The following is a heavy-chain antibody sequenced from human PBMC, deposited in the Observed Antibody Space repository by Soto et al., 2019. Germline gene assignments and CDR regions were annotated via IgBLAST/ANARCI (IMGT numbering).Heavy chain of an antibody. J-gene: IGHJ6*02. V-gene: IGHV4-59*01. CDR3: ARVLGGDPFYGMDV. CDR1: GNSITSYY. CDR2: IYHAGST. Sequence: SETLSLTCTVSGNSITSYYWSWIRQPPGKGLEWIGYIYHAGSTNYNPSLKSRVTVSEDTSKNQLSLKLTSATAADTAVYYCARVLGGDPFYGMDVWGQGTTVTVSS. D-gene: IGHD2-21*02.